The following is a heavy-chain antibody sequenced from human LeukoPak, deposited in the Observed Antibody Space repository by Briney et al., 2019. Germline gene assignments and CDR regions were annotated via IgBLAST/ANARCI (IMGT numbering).Heavy chain of an antibody. CDR2: FDPEDGET. D-gene: IGHD2-15*01. CDR3: AMGVPDCSGGSCPPFDY. Sequence: ASVKVSCKVSGYTLTELSMHWVRQAPGKGLEWMGGFDPEDGETIYAQKFQGWVTMTRDTSISTAYMELSRLRSDDTAVYYCAMGVPDCSGGSCPPFDYWGQGTLVTVPS. J-gene: IGHJ4*02. CDR1: GYTLTELS. V-gene: IGHV1-24*01.